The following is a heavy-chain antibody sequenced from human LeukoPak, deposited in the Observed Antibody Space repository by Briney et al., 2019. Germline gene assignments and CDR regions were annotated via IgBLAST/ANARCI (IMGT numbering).Heavy chain of an antibody. V-gene: IGHV3-74*01. J-gene: IGHJ4*02. CDR3: VREGLECSGSSCQRAAFDY. Sequence: GGSLRLSCAASGFTFTTYWMHWVRQVPGKGLVWVARIKGDGSSTRHADSMKGRFTISRDNAKNTLYLQMNSLREDDSAVYYCVREGLECSGSSCQRAAFDYWGQGTLVTVSS. D-gene: IGHD2-2*01. CDR2: IKGDGSST. CDR1: GFTFTTYW.